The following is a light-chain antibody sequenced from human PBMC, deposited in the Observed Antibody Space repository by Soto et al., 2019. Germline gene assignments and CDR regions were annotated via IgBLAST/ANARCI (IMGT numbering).Light chain of an antibody. CDR1: SSNIGAGYD. V-gene: IGLV1-40*01. CDR2: EVS. Sequence: QSVLTQPPSVSGAPGQRVTISCTGSSSNIGAGYDVHWYQQYPDKAPKLMIFEVSNRPSGVSDRFSGSKSGNTASLTISGLQAEDEADYYCSSYADSNTPLYVFGTGTKVTVL. CDR3: SSYADSNTPLYV. J-gene: IGLJ1*01.